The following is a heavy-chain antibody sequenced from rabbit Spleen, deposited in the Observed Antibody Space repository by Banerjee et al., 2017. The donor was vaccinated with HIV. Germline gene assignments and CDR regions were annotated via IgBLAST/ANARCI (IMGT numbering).Heavy chain of an antibody. D-gene: IGHD8-1*01. CDR2: IYTGSSGST. J-gene: IGHJ4*01. Sequence: QSLEESGGDLVKPGASLTLTCTASGFSFSSSYYMCWVRQAPGKRPEWIACIYTGSSGSTYYASWAKGRFTISKTSSTTVTLQMTSLTAADTAIYFCARRTGSSYYAGNLWGQGTLVTVS. CDR3: ARRTGSSYYAGNL. CDR1: GFSFSSSYY. V-gene: IGHV1S40*01.